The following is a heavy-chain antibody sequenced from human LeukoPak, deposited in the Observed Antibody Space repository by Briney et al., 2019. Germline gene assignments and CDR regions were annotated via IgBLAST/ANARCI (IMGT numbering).Heavy chain of an antibody. CDR2: IFPDTSDN. J-gene: IGHJ4*02. D-gene: IGHD1-14*01. CDR3: VLASYNTYFFEY. V-gene: IGHV5-51*01. Sequence: GKSLKISCQGSEYTFSNYWIGWVRQMPGKGLEWMGIIFPDTSDNRFSPSSRGQVTISVDKSISTAFLQWSSLKASDTAVYYCVLASYNTYFFEYWGQGTPVTVSS. CDR1: EYTFSNYW.